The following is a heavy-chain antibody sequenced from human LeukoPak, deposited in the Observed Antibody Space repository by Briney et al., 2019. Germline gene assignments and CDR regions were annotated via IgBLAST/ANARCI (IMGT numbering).Heavy chain of an antibody. V-gene: IGHV3-23*01. CDR3: AKGRIAAACPYYFDY. CDR1: GFTFSTYG. CDR2: ISGSGGST. D-gene: IGHD6-13*01. Sequence: PGGSLRLSCAASGFTFSTYGMGWVRQAPGKGLEWVSAISGSGGSTYYADSVKGRFTISRDNSKNTLYLQMNSLRAEDTAVYYCAKGRIAAACPYYFDYWAQRTLVTVSS. J-gene: IGHJ4*02.